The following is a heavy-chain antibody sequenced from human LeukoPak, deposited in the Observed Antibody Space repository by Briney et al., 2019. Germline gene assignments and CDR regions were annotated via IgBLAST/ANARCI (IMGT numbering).Heavy chain of an antibody. CDR1: GFTFSDSY. CDR2: MSSRGTDI. CDR3: ARDAIVTMVRGGNRNWFDP. J-gene: IGHJ5*02. Sequence: GGSLRLSCAASGFTFSDSYMTWIRQAPGKGLEWVSHMSSRGTDIYYAESVKGRFTISRDNAKSSLYLQMSRLRAEDTAVYYCARDAIVTMVRGGNRNWFDPWGQGTLVTVSS. V-gene: IGHV3-11*01. D-gene: IGHD3-10*01.